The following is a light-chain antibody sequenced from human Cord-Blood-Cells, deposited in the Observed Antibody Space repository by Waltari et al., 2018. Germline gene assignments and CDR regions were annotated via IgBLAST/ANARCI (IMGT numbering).Light chain of an antibody. CDR2: SNN. CDR1: SSHLRSKY. V-gene: IGLV1-47*01. J-gene: IGLJ2*01. Sequence: QSVLTQPPSASGTPGQRVTSSCYGSSSHLRSKYVYWYQQPPGTAPKLLIYSNNQRPSGVPDRFSGSKSGTSASLAISGLRSEDEADYYCAAWDDSLSGVVFGGGTKLTVL. CDR3: AAWDDSLSGVV.